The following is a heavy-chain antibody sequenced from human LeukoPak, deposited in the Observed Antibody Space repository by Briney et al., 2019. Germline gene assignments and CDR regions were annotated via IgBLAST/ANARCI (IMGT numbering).Heavy chain of an antibody. CDR2: INWNGATT. CDR1: GFTFDEYG. J-gene: IGHJ6*03. D-gene: IGHD5-18*01. V-gene: IGHV3-20*04. Sequence: GGSLRLSCEASGFTFDEYGMNWVRQSPGKGLEWVSGINWNGATTIYADTVQGRFTISRDNAKNSLFLQMSSLRAEDTALYFCARGGYSYGYAGVSPHYMAFWGKGTTVTVSS. CDR3: ARGGYSYGYAGVSPHYMAF.